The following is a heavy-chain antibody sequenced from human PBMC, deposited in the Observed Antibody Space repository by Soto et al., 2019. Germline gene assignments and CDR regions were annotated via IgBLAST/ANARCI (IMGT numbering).Heavy chain of an antibody. Sequence: ETLSLTCAVYGGSFSGYYWSWIRQPPGKGLEWIGEINHSGSTNYNPSLKGRVTISVDTSKNQFSLKLSSVTAADTAVYYCARDSYSSGWYYFDYWGQGTLVTVSS. CDR3: ARDSYSSGWYYFDY. CDR2: INHSGST. D-gene: IGHD6-19*01. J-gene: IGHJ4*02. CDR1: GGSFSGYY. V-gene: IGHV4-34*01.